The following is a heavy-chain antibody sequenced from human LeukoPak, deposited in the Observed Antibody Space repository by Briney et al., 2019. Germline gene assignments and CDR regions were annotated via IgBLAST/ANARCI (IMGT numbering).Heavy chain of an antibody. Sequence: GGSLRLSCAASGFTFSRHWMHWVRQAPGKGLVWISRINSDASDTNYADFVKGRFTISRDNAKNTVYLQMNSLRAEDTAVYYCAKGRLWFGNRDYGMDVWGQGTTVTVSS. CDR1: GFTFSRHW. CDR2: INSDASDT. D-gene: IGHD3-10*01. J-gene: IGHJ6*02. CDR3: AKGRLWFGNRDYGMDV. V-gene: IGHV3-74*01.